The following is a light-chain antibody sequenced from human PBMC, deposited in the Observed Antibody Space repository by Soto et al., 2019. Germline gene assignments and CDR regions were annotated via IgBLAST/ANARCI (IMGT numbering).Light chain of an antibody. Sequence: DIHMPQSPSTLSASVGDRVTITCRASQSISVWLAWYQQKPGKAPKLLIYKTSSLESGVPSRFSGSGSGTELTLTLSSLQPDDSATHYCQQYNGGSPRTFGPGTKVEIK. V-gene: IGKV1-5*03. CDR2: KTS. CDR1: QSISVW. J-gene: IGKJ1*01. CDR3: QQYNGGSPRT.